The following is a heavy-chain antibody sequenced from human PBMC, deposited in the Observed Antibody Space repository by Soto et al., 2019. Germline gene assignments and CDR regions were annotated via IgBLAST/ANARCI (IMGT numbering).Heavy chain of an antibody. J-gene: IGHJ4*02. V-gene: IGHV1-8*01. CDR3: ARGRGTLSRFLEWFPDY. Sequence: ASVKVSCKASGYTFTSYDINWVRQATGQGLEWMGWMNPNSGNTGYAQKFQGRVTMTRNTSISTAYMELSSLRSEDTAVYYCARGRGTLSRFLEWFPDYWGQGTLVTVSS. CDR1: GYTFTSYD. CDR2: MNPNSGNT. D-gene: IGHD3-3*01.